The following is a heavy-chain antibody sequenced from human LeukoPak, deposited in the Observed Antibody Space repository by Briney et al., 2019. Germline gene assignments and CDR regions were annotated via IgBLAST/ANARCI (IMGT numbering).Heavy chain of an antibody. CDR2: IIPILGIA. V-gene: IGHV1-69*02. CDR1: GGSFSSYT. J-gene: IGHJ4*02. CDR3: ALIAAAGTIDY. Sequence: SVKVSCKASGGSFSSYTIIWVRQAPGQGLEWMGRIIPILGIANYAQKFQGRVTITADKSTSTAYMELSSLSSEDTAVYYCALIAAAGTIDYWGQGTLVTVSS. D-gene: IGHD6-13*01.